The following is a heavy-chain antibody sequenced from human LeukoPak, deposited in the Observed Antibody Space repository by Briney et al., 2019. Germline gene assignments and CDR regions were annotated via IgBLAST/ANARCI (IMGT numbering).Heavy chain of an antibody. D-gene: IGHD4-23*01. J-gene: IGHJ4*02. CDR1: GGSISSYY. CDR2: IYYSGST. Sequence: PSETLSLXCTVSGGSISSYYWSWIRQPPGKGLEWIGYIYYSGSTNYNPSLKSRVTISVDTSKNPFSLKLSSVTAADTAVYYCAGVGGNVDYWGQGTLVTVSS. CDR3: AGVGGNVDY. V-gene: IGHV4-59*01.